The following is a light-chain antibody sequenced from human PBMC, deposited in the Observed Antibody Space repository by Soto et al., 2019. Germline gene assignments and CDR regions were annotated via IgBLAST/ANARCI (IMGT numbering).Light chain of an antibody. Sequence: QSALTQPASASGSPGQSITISCTGTRSDVGGYNYVSWYQQHPGKAPKVMIYEVTYRPAGVSSRFSGSKSGNTAYLTISGLQAEDEADYYCSSFTTSITYVFGTGTKLTVL. V-gene: IGLV2-14*03. J-gene: IGLJ1*01. CDR3: SSFTTSITYV. CDR2: EVT. CDR1: RSDVGGYNY.